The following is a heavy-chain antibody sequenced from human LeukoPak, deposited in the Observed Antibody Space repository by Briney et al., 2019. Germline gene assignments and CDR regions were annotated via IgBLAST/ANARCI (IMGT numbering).Heavy chain of an antibody. CDR3: ASLYTGAVAYYYGMDV. CDR2: ISYDGSNK. Sequence: GGSLRLSCAASGFTFSSYGMHWVRQAPGKGLEWEAVISYDGSNKYYADSVKGRFTISRDNSKNTLYLQMNSLRAEDTAVYYCASLYTGAVAYYYGMDVWGKGTTVTVSS. CDR1: GFTFSSYG. D-gene: IGHD6-19*01. V-gene: IGHV3-30*03. J-gene: IGHJ6*04.